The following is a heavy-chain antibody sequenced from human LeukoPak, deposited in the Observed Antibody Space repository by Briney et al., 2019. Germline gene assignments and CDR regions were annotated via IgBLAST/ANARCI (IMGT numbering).Heavy chain of an antibody. J-gene: IGHJ4*02. CDR2: ISGSGGST. CDR1: GFTFSSYA. CDR3: AKECGLLWFGESDDYFDY. D-gene: IGHD3-10*01. Sequence: GGSLRLSCAASGFTFSSYAMSWVRQAPGKGLEWVSAISGSGGSTYYADSAKGRFTISRDNSKNTLYLQMNSLRAEDTAVYYCAKECGLLWFGESDDYFDYWSQGTLVTVSS. V-gene: IGHV3-23*01.